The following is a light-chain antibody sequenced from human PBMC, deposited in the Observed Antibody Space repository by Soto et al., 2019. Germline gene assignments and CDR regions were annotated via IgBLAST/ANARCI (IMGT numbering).Light chain of an antibody. Sequence: DIQMTQSPSTLSASVGDRVTITCRASQSINNWLAWYQLKPGKAPKLLIYGASSLESGVPSRFSGSGSGTEFTLTISILQPDDFATYYCQHYNGYFGQGTKLELK. V-gene: IGKV1-5*03. CDR1: QSINNW. CDR3: QHYNGY. J-gene: IGKJ2*01. CDR2: GAS.